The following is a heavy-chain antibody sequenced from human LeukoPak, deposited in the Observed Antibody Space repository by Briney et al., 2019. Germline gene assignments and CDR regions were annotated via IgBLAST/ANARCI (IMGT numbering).Heavy chain of an antibody. CDR3: ARSLWFGELSFGV. CDR2: IYHSGST. D-gene: IGHD3-10*01. CDR1: GGSIISGGYT. V-gene: IGHV4-30-2*01. J-gene: IGHJ4*02. Sequence: SETLSLTCAVSGGSIISGGYTWSWIRQPPGKGLEWIGYIYHSGSTYYNPSLKSRVTISVDRSKNQFSLKLSSVTAADTAVYYCARSLWFGELSFGVWGQGTLVTVSS.